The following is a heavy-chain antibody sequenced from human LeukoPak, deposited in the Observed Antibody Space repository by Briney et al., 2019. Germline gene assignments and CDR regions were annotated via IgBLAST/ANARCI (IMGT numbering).Heavy chain of an antibody. V-gene: IGHV4-59*01. D-gene: IGHD6-19*01. J-gene: IGHJ4*02. Sequence: SETLSLTCLVSGGSINGYYWSWIRQPPGKGLEWIGDIFYSGNTNYNPSLKSRVSISVDTSKNQFSLKLSSVTAADTAVYYCARVISSGWYEGYYFDYWGQGTLVTVSS. CDR3: ARVISSGWYEGYYFDY. CDR1: GGSINGYY. CDR2: IFYSGNT.